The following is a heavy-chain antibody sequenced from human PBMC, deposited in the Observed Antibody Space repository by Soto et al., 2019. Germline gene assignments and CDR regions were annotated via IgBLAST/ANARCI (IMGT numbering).Heavy chain of an antibody. Sequence: QVQLQQSGPRLVKPSQTLSLTCAISGDSVSTNNAAWNWIRQSPSRGLEWLGRTYYRSKWYNDYAISVRSRMTINSDTSKNQFSRQLNSLTPEDTALYYCAREGSSSFDYWGQGTLVTVSS. D-gene: IGHD6-6*01. CDR1: GDSVSTNNAA. CDR3: AREGSSSFDY. J-gene: IGHJ4*02. V-gene: IGHV6-1*01. CDR2: TYYRSKWYN.